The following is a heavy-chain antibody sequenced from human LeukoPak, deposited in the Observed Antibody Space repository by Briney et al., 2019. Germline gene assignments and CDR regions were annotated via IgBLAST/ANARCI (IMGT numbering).Heavy chain of an antibody. CDR1: GYTFTNYY. J-gene: IGHJ4*02. V-gene: IGHV1-46*01. CDR2: INPSGGSP. Sequence: ASVEVSCKASGYTFTNYYIHWMRQAPGQGLEWMGIINPSGGSPSYESEFQGRVTMTRDTSTSTVYMELSSLRSEDTAVYYCAREREFGSGSYYFDYWGQGTLVTVSS. CDR3: AREREFGSGSYYFDY. D-gene: IGHD6-19*01.